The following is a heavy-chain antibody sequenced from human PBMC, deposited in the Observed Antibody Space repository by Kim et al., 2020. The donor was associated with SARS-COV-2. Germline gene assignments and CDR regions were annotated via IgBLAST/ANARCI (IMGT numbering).Heavy chain of an antibody. Sequence: GGSLRLSCAASGFIVSSNYMSWVRQAPGKGLEWLSVIYSGGTPYYADSVKGRFTISRDNSKNTLYLQMNSLRAEDTPVHYCATRRMVFDVVDVYDIWGQG. CDR2: IYSGGTP. J-gene: IGHJ3*02. D-gene: IGHD2-21*01. CDR3: ATRRMVFDVVDVYDI. CDR1: GFIVSSNY. V-gene: IGHV3-53*01.